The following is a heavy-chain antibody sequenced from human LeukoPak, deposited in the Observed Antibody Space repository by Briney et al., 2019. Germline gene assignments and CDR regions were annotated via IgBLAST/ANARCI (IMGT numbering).Heavy chain of an antibody. V-gene: IGHV4-61*01. Sequence: PSETLSLTCTVSGASVSSGSYYWNWIRQPPGKGLEWIGYIYYSGSTNYNPSLKSRVTISVDTSKNQFSLKLSSVTAADTAVYYCARDGTTDGIFDYWGQGTLVTVSS. CDR1: GASVSSGSYY. J-gene: IGHJ4*02. CDR3: ARDGTTDGIFDY. CDR2: IYYSGST. D-gene: IGHD1-7*01.